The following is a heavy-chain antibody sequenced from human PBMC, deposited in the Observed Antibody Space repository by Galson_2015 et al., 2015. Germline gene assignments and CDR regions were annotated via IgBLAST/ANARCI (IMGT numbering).Heavy chain of an antibody. CDR2: ISGSGGST. V-gene: IGHV3-23*01. D-gene: IGHD2-21*01. CDR3: AKTDRLWGHDY. Sequence: SLRLSCAASGFTFSSYVMSWVRQAPGKGLEWVSAISGSGGSTYYADSVKGRFTISRDNSKNTLYLQMNSLRAEDTAEYYCAKTDRLWGHDYWGQATLVIVSS. J-gene: IGHJ4*02. CDR1: GFTFSSYV.